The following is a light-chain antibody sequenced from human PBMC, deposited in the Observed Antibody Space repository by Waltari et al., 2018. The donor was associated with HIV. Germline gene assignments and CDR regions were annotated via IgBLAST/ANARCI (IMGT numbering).Light chain of an antibody. CDR1: SSDVGRYNL. Sequence: QSALTQPASMSGSPGQSITISCSGTSSDVGRYNLVSWYQQHPGRAPKVMIYEVSKRPSGVSNRFSGSKSGNTASLTISGLQAEDEADYYCCSYTGSNPFLLFGGGTKPTVL. CDR3: CSYTGSNPFLL. V-gene: IGLV2-23*02. CDR2: EVS. J-gene: IGLJ2*01.